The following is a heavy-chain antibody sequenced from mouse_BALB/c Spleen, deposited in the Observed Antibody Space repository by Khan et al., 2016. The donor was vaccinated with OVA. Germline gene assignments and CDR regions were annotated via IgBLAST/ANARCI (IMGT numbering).Heavy chain of an antibody. J-gene: IGHJ3*01. D-gene: IGHD2-13*01. CDR3: ARGHYGDPFSY. V-gene: IGHV5-4*02. CDR2: ISDGSTYT. Sequence: EVELVESGGGLVKPGGSLKLSCAASGFTFSDYYMYWIRQTPEKRLEWVATISDGSTYTYYPDSVKGRFTISRDNAKNRLYLQMSSLQSEDTAIYYCARGHYGDPFSYWGQGTLVTVSA. CDR1: GFTFSDYY.